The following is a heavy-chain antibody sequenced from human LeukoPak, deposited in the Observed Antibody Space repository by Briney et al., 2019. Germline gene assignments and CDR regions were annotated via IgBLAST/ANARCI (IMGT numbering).Heavy chain of an antibody. CDR3: ARARKTHYYDSSGYLAY. CDR2: INPSGGST. Sequence: ASVKVSCKASGYTFTSYYMHWVRQAPGQGLEWMGIINPSGGSTSYAQKFQGRVTTTRDTSTSTVYMELSSLRSEDTAVYYCARARKTHYYDSSGYLAYWGQGTLVTVSS. CDR1: GYTFTSYY. J-gene: IGHJ4*02. V-gene: IGHV1-46*01. D-gene: IGHD3-22*01.